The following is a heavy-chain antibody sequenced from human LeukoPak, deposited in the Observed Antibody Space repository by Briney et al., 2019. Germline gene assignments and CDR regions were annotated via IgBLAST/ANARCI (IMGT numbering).Heavy chain of an antibody. J-gene: IGHJ5*02. D-gene: IGHD3-10*01. V-gene: IGHV4-38-2*01. Sequence: SETLSLTCAVSGYSISSVYYWGWIRQPPGKGLEWIGSIYHSGSTYYNPSLKSRVTISVDTAKNQYALKLSSVTAADTAVYYCARGAGDYYGSGSSNVDLWGQETRDTVSS. CDR1: GYSISSVYY. CDR3: ARGAGDYYGSGSSNVDL. CDR2: IYHSGST.